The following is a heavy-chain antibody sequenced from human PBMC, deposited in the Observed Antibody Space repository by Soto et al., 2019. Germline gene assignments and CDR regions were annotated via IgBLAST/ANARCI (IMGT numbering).Heavy chain of an antibody. CDR2: IVVGSGNT. Sequence: GASVKVSCKASGFTFTSSAVQWVRQARGQRLEWIGWIVVGSGNTNYAQKFQERVTITRDMSTSTAYMELSSLRSEDTAVYYCAAVRSQNCSSTSCYFYISGYFDYWGQGTLVTVS. D-gene: IGHD2-2*01. V-gene: IGHV1-58*01. J-gene: IGHJ4*01. CDR1: GFTFTSSA. CDR3: AAVRSQNCSSTSCYFYISGYFDY.